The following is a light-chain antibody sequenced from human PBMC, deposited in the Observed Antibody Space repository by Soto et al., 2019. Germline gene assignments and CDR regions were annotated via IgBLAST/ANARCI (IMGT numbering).Light chain of an antibody. CDR3: QQYRSSPRT. J-gene: IGKJ1*01. CDR2: DAS. Sequence: EIVLTQSPGTLSLSPGERATLSCRASQSVSSSYLAWYQQKPGQAPRLLIYDASSRATGIPDRFSGSGSGTDFTLTISRLGPEDFAVYYCQQYRSSPRTFGQGTKVEIK. V-gene: IGKV3-20*01. CDR1: QSVSSSY.